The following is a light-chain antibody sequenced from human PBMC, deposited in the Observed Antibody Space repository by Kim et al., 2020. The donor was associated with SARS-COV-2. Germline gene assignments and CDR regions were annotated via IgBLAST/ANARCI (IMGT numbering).Light chain of an antibody. CDR2: QDN. J-gene: IGLJ3*02. V-gene: IGLV3-1*01. Sequence: VSPGQTASIPCSGDKLGDRYASWYQQKPGRSPVLVIYQDNKRPSGIPERFSGSNSANTATLTISGTQAVDEADYYCQAWESNTVVFGGGTQLTVL. CDR1: KLGDRY. CDR3: QAWESNTVV.